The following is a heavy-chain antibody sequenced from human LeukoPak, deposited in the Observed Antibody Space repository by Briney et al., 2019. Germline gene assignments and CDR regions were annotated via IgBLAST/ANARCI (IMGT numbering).Heavy chain of an antibody. CDR2: IYYSGST. Sequence: SETLSLTCTVSGGSISSSSYYWGWIRQPPGKGLEWIGSIYYSGSTYYNPSLKSRVTISVDTSKNQFSLKLSSVTAADTAVYYCARHLLLYGDYERNHFDYWGQGTLVTVSS. CDR1: GGSISSSSYY. CDR3: ARHLLLYGDYERNHFDY. D-gene: IGHD4-17*01. J-gene: IGHJ4*02. V-gene: IGHV4-39*01.